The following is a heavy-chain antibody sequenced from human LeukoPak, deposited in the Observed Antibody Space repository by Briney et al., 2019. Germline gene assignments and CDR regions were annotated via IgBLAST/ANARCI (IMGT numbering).Heavy chain of an antibody. D-gene: IGHD2-15*01. Sequence: PSQTLSLTCTVSGGSISSGSYYWSWIRQPAGKGLEWIGRIYTSGSTNYNPSLKSRVTMSVDTSKNQFSLKLSSVTAADTAVYYCARDLVGSREHCSGGSCYSSTSWFDPWGQGTLVTVSS. CDR2: IYTSGST. J-gene: IGHJ5*02. V-gene: IGHV4-61*02. CDR1: GGSISSGSYY. CDR3: ARDLVGSREHCSGGSCYSSTSWFDP.